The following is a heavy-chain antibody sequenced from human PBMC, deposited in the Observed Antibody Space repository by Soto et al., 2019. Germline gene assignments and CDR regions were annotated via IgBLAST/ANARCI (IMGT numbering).Heavy chain of an antibody. CDR1: GFSVTSGRYY. V-gene: IGHV4-61*01. D-gene: IGHD3-22*01. Sequence: QVRLRESGPGLVTPSETPSLTCSVSGFSVTSGRYYWTWIRQPPGKGLEWIGYVYYTGSTTYNPSLKSRVTISGDTSKNQFSLRLSSVTAADTAVYYCARELSSYDSRGYADAFDIWGQGTMVTVSS. CDR2: VYYTGST. CDR3: ARELSSYDSRGYADAFDI. J-gene: IGHJ3*02.